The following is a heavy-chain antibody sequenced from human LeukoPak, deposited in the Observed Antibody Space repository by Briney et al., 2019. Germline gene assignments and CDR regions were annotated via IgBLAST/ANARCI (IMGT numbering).Heavy chain of an antibody. V-gene: IGHV3-21*01. CDR1: GFTFSSYS. D-gene: IGHD5-24*01. J-gene: IGHJ4*02. CDR3: ARDRRDAYTPPDY. Sequence: GGSLRLSCAASGFTFSSYSMNWFRQAPAKGLEWVSSISSSSSYIYYADSVKGRFTISRDNAKNSLYLQMNSLRAEDTAVYYCARDRRDAYTPPDYWGQGTLVTVSS. CDR2: ISSSSSYI.